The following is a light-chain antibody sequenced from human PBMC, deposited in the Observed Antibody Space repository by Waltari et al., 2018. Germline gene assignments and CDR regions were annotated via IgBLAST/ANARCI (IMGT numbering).Light chain of an antibody. V-gene: IGLV1-44*01. CDR2: TNN. J-gene: IGLJ2*01. Sequence: QSVLTQPPSASGTPGQRVTLSCSGSSSNIGRNTVTWYQQLPGTAPKLLIHTNNQRPSGVPDRFSGSKSGTSASLAISGLQSEDETDYYCAAWDDSLNGAVFGGGTKLTVL. CDR3: AAWDDSLNGAV. CDR1: SSNIGRNT.